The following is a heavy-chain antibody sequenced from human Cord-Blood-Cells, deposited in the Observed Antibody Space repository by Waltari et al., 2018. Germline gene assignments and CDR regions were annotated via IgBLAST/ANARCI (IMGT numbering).Heavy chain of an antibody. J-gene: IGHJ4*02. V-gene: IGHV3-73*02. D-gene: IGHD3-3*01. CDR2: IRSKANSYAT. CDR3: TRSGLEY. Sequence: EVQLVESGGGLVQLGGSLKLSFAAPGCTFRGSALAWVRQGFGKGLEWVGRIRSKANSYATAYAASVKGRFTISRDDSKNTAYLQMNSLKTEDTAVYYCTRSGLEYWGQGTLVTVSS. CDR1: GCTFRGSA.